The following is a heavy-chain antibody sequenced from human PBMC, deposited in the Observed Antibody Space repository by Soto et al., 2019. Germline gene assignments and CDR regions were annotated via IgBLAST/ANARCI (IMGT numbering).Heavy chain of an antibody. J-gene: IGHJ6*02. CDR3: AKDDGYSYGLRYYYGMDV. CDR2: ISGSGGST. CDR1: DFIFSSDA. V-gene: IGHV3-23*01. D-gene: IGHD5-18*01. Sequence: GGSLRLSCAASDFIFSSDAMGWVRQVPGKGLEWVSAISGSGGSTYYADSVKGRFTISRDNSKNTLYLQMNSLRAEDTAVYYCAKDDGYSYGLRYYYGMDVWGQGTTVTVSS.